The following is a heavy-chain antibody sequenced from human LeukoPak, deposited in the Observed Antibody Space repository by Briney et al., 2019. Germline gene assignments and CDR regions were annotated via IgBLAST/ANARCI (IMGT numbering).Heavy chain of an antibody. CDR1: GGSFSGYY. CDR2: INHSGST. CDR3: ARGCSSGYYPNYYHYYMDV. V-gene: IGHV4-34*01. Sequence: SETLSLTCAVYGGSFSGYYWSWIRQPPGKGLEWIGEINHSGSTNYNPSLKSRVTISVDTSKNQFSLKLSSVTAADTAVYYCARGCSSGYYPNYYHYYMDVWGKGTTVTVSS. J-gene: IGHJ6*03. D-gene: IGHD3-22*01.